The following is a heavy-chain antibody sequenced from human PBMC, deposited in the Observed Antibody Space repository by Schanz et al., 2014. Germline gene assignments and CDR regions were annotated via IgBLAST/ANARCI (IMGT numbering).Heavy chain of an antibody. Sequence: VQLVESGGGMVQPGGSLRLSCAASGFTFSDHYMDWVRQAPGKGLKWVSITYSGGSTYYADSVKGRFTISRDNPKKTLYLQMNSLRAEDTAVYYCARDHQWLARYYMDVWGKGTTVTVSS. D-gene: IGHD6-19*01. CDR3: ARDHQWLARYYMDV. J-gene: IGHJ6*03. CDR2: TYSGGST. CDR1: GFTFSDHY. V-gene: IGHV3-66*01.